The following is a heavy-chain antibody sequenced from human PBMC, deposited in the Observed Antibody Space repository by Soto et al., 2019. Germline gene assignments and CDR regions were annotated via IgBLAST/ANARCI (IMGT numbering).Heavy chain of an antibody. D-gene: IGHD6-6*01. J-gene: IGHJ5*02. Sequence: GASVKVSCKTSGYTFVSYGINWVRQAPGQGLEWVGWISPGSGNIIYARKFQGRVTLTTHTSTCTVFMYLRILRFDDTPVYYCPRELTYPSSLVSWFVPWVQGTLVTVSS. CDR3: PRELTYPSSLVSWFVP. V-gene: IGHV1-18*01. CDR1: GYTFVSYG. CDR2: ISPGSGNI.